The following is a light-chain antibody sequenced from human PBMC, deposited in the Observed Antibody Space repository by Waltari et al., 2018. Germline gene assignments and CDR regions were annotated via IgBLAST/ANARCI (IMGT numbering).Light chain of an antibody. V-gene: IGLV2-14*03. Sequence: QSALTQPASVSGSPGQSITISCPGSGTDVGRYNYVSWYQHYPDKAPRLMIYDVTNRPSGVCERFSGTKCGNTASLSSCGLQPEDEADCYCASYVAASALVFGGGTRLTVV. J-gene: IGLJ3*02. CDR1: GTDVGRYNY. CDR2: DVT. CDR3: ASYVAASALV.